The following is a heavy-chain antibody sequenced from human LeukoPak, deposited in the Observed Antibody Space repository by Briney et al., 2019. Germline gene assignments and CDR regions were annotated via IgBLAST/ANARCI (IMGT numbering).Heavy chain of an antibody. D-gene: IGHD3-22*01. CDR1: GFTFSSYW. CDR2: IKQDGSEK. V-gene: IGHV3-7*01. Sequence: GGSLSLSCAASGFTFSSYWMSWVRQAPGKGLEWVANIKQDGSEKYYVDPVKGRFTISRDNAKNSLYLQMNSLRAEDTAVYYCARDNIPYYYDSSGYYKNYYFDYWGQGTLVTVSS. CDR3: ARDNIPYYYDSSGYYKNYYFDY. J-gene: IGHJ4*02.